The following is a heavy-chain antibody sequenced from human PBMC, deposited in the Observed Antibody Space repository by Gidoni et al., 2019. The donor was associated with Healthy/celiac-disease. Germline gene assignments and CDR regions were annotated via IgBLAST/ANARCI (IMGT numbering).Heavy chain of an antibody. CDR1: GGSISSYY. D-gene: IGHD3-10*01. CDR3: ARISSPGADYYYYYMDV. CDR2: IYYSGST. Sequence: QVQLQESGPGLVKPSETLSLTCTVSGGSISSYYWSWIRQPPGKGLEWIGYIYYSGSTNYNPSLKSRVTISVDTSKNQFSLKLSSVTAADTAVYYCARISSPGADYYYYYMDVWGKGTTVTVSS. J-gene: IGHJ6*03. V-gene: IGHV4-59*01.